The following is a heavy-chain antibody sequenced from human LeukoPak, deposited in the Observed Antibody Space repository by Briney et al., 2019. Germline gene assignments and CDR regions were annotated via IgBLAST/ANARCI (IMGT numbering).Heavy chain of an antibody. CDR3: AREGGARRGLYYYYMDV. Sequence: SETLSFTCTVSGGSISSGGYYWSWIRQHPGKGLEWIGYIYYSGSTYYNPSLKSRVTISVDTSKNQFSLKLSSVTAADTAVYYCAREGGARRGLYYYYMDVWGKGTTVTVSS. CDR2: IYYSGST. CDR1: GGSISSGGYY. D-gene: IGHD3-10*01. V-gene: IGHV4-31*03. J-gene: IGHJ6*03.